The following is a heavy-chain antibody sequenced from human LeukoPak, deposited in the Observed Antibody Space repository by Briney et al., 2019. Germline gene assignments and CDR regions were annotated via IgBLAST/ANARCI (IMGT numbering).Heavy chain of an antibody. V-gene: IGHV4-39*07. CDR3: ARVLPTRPSTYNWFDP. CDR1: GGSISSSSYY. Sequence: PSETLSLTCTVSGGSISSSSYYWGWIRQPPGKGLEWIGSIYYSGSTYYNPSLKSRVTISVDTSKNQFSLKLSSVTAADTAVYYCARVLPTRPSTYNWFDPWGQGTLVTVSS. CDR2: IYYSGST. J-gene: IGHJ5*02. D-gene: IGHD2-2*01.